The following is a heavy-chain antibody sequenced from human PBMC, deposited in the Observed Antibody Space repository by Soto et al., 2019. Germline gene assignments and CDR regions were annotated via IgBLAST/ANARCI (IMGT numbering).Heavy chain of an antibody. CDR3: ARSITGTYYYYYGMDV. CDR2: IYPGDSDT. Sequence: GASLKISCKGSGYSFTSYWIGWVRQMPGKGLEWMGIIYPGDSDTRYSPSFQGQVTISADKSISTAYLQWSSLKASDTAMYYCARSITGTYYYYYGMDVWGQGTTVTVSS. CDR1: GYSFTSYW. D-gene: IGHD1-20*01. V-gene: IGHV5-51*01. J-gene: IGHJ6*02.